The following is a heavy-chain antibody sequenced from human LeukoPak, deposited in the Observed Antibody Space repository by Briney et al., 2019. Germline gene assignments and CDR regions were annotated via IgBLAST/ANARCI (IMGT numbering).Heavy chain of an antibody. V-gene: IGHV1-69*13. CDR1: GGTFSSYA. Sequence: GASVKVSCKASGGTFSSYAISWVRQARGQGLEWMGGIIPIFGTANYAQKFQGRVTITADESTSTAYMELSSLRSEDTAVYYCGSYYYDSRGYFDYWGQGTLVTVSS. D-gene: IGHD3-22*01. J-gene: IGHJ4*02. CDR3: GSYYYDSRGYFDY. CDR2: IIPIFGTA.